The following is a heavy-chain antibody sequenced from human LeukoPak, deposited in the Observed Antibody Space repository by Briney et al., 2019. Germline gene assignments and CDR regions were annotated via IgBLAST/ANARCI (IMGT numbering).Heavy chain of an antibody. J-gene: IGHJ4*02. D-gene: IGHD2-15*01. CDR3: ARGNYCSGGSCYDGAFDY. CDR1: GYTFTSYG. Sequence: ASVKVSCKASGYTFTSYGISWVRQAPGQGLEWMGWISAYYGNTNYAQKLQGRVTMTTDTSTSTAYMELRSLRSDDTAVYYCARGNYCSGGSCYDGAFDYWGQGTLVTVSS. V-gene: IGHV1-18*01. CDR2: ISAYYGNT.